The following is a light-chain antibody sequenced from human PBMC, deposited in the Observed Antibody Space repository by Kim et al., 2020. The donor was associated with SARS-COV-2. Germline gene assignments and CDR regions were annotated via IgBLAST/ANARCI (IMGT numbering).Light chain of an antibody. V-gene: IGKV1-5*01. CDR3: QQYNDYPLT. CDR2: GAS. CDR1: KSISRW. Sequence: AAVGDRYTSTCRASKSISRWLAWYQQKPGKAPKLLIYGASSLESGFTSRFSGSGSGTEFTITISRLQPDDFATYYCQQYNDYPLTCGGGTKVDIK. J-gene: IGKJ4*01.